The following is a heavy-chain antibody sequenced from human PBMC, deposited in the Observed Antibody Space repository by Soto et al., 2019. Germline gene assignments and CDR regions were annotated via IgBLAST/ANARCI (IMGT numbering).Heavy chain of an antibody. CDR3: GTMPIVVEKAPTDG. Sequence: SETLSLTCTVSGGSISIGDYYLSWIRQPPGKGLEWIGYIYYSGRTSYNASLKSRASISADPSNNQFSLKLHYLTAADTAVYFCGTMPIVVEKAPTDGWGPGNSVTVSS. J-gene: IGHJ6*02. D-gene: IGHD2-21*01. CDR1: GGSISIGDYY. CDR2: IYYSGRT. V-gene: IGHV4-30-4*01.